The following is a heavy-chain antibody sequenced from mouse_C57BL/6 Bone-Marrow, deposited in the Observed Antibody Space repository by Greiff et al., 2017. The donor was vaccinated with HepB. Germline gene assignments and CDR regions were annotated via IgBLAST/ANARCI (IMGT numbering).Heavy chain of an antibody. CDR2: IYPGDGDT. D-gene: IGHD1-1*01. CDR1: GYAFSSYW. V-gene: IGHV1-80*01. Sequence: QVQLQQSGAELVKPGASVKISCKASGYAFSSYWMNWVKQRPGKGLEWIGQIYPGDGDTNYNGKFKGKATLTADKSSSTAYMQLSSLTSEDSAVYFGARGRITTVAHFDYWGQGTTLTVSS. CDR3: ARGRITTVAHFDY. J-gene: IGHJ2*01.